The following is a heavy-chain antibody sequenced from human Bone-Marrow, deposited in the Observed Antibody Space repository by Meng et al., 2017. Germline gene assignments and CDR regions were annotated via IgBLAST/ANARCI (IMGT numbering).Heavy chain of an antibody. CDR1: GFTFSSYE. J-gene: IGHJ6*02. CDR2: ISSSDDTI. D-gene: IGHD3-10*01. V-gene: IGHV3-48*03. Sequence: GESLKISCAASGFTFSSYEMNWVRQAPGKGLEWVSYISSSDDTIYYADSVRGRFTISRENAKNSLYLQMNSLRAEDTAVYYCARDHAWFGETYAMDVWGRGTTVTVSS. CDR3: ARDHAWFGETYAMDV.